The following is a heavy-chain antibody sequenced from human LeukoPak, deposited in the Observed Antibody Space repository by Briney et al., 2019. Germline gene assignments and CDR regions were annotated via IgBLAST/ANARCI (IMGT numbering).Heavy chain of an antibody. Sequence: SETLSLTCTVSGGSISSYYWSWLRQPPGKGLEWIGYIYYSGNTNYNPSLKSRVTISVDTSKNQFSLKLSSVTAADTAVYYCARGSRDYDFWSGYSLIDYWGQGTLVTVSS. CDR3: ARGSRDYDFWSGYSLIDY. D-gene: IGHD3-3*01. J-gene: IGHJ4*02. CDR2: IYYSGNT. V-gene: IGHV4-59*01. CDR1: GGSISSYY.